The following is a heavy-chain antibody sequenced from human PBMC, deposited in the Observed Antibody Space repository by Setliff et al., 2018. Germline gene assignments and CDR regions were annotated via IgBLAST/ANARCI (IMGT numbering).Heavy chain of an antibody. D-gene: IGHD3-22*01. V-gene: IGHV4-39*07. Sequence: KSSETLSLTCTVSGGSISSSSYYWGWIRQPPGKGLEWIGSIYYSGSTYYNPSLKSRVTISVDTSKNQFSLKLSSVTAADTAVYYCARGGYYYDSSGYYQASYYYYYGMDVWGQGTTVTVSS. CDR3: ARGGYYYDSSGYYQASYYYYYGMDV. CDR1: GGSISSSSYY. J-gene: IGHJ6*02. CDR2: IYYSGST.